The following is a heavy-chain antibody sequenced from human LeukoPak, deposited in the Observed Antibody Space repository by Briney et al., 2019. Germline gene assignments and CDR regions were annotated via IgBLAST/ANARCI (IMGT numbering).Heavy chain of an antibody. CDR1: GGSISSYY. V-gene: IGHV4-59*08. Sequence: SETLSLTCTVFGGSISSYYWSWIRQPPGKGLEWIGYMYYSGSNNYNPSLKSRVTISVDTSKNQFSLKLSSVTAADTARYYCARGPSSNWFDPWGQGTLVTVSS. CDR3: ARGPSSNWFDP. J-gene: IGHJ5*02. D-gene: IGHD6-19*01. CDR2: MYYSGSN.